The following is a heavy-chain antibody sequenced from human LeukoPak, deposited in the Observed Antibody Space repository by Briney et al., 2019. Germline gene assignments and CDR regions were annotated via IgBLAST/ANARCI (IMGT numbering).Heavy chain of an antibody. J-gene: IGHJ4*02. CDR3: ARDYCSGGSCYSDY. Sequence: ASVKVSCKASGYXFTSYYIHWVRQAPGQGHEWLGIINPSGGSTSYAQRFQGRVTMTRDTSTSTVYMELSSLRSEDTAVYYCARDYCSGGSCYSDYWGQGTLVTVSS. V-gene: IGHV1-46*01. D-gene: IGHD2-15*01. CDR2: INPSGGST. CDR1: GYXFTSYY.